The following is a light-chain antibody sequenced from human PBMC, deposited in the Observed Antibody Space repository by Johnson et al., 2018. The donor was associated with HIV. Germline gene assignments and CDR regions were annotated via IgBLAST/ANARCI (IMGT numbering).Light chain of an antibody. CDR2: DTI. V-gene: IGLV1-51*01. J-gene: IGLJ1*01. CDR1: SSNIGNNY. CDR3: GTWDNSLSSYV. Sequence: QSVLTQPPSVSAAPGQKVTISCSGSSSNIGNNYVSWYQQVPGTAPRLVIYDTIKRHSGIPDRFSGSKSGTSATLGITGLQTGDEADYYCGTWDNSLSSYVFGTGTQVTVL.